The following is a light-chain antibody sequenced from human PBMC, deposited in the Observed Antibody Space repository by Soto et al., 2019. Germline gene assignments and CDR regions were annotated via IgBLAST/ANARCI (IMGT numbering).Light chain of an antibody. CDR1: RSDVGGYNY. CDR3: LSYADTAYV. J-gene: IGLJ1*01. V-gene: IGLV2-8*01. Sequence: QSALTQPPSASGSPGQSVTISCAGTRSDVGGYNYVSWYQQYPGKVPKLMIYEVSERPSGVPDRFSGSKSGNTAFLTVSGLQAEDEADYYCLSYADTAYVFGTGTKVTVL. CDR2: EVS.